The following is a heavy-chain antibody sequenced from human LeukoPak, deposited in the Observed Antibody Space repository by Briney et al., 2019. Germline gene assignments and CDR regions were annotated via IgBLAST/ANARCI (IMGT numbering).Heavy chain of an antibody. CDR1: GFTFSSYG. CDR2: IRYDGSNK. D-gene: IGHD5-12*01. J-gene: IGHJ4*02. Sequence: GSLRLSCAASGFTFSSYGMHWVRQAPGKGLEWVAFIRYDGSNKYYADSVKGRFTISRDNSKNTLYLQMNSLRAEDTAVYYCAKESRVATTPLDYWGQGTLVTVSS. CDR3: AKESRVATTPLDY. V-gene: IGHV3-30*02.